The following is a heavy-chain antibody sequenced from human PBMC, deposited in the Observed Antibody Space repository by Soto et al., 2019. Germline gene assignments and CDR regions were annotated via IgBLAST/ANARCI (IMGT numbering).Heavy chain of an antibody. D-gene: IGHD3-10*01. J-gene: IGHJ4*02. CDR3: AKGAYYHGSGSYFPFDY. CDR2: ISGSGGST. V-gene: IGHV3-23*01. Sequence: LRLSCAASGFTFSSYWMSWVRQAPGKGLEWVSAISGSGGSTYYADSVKGRFTISRDNSKNTLYLQMNSLRAEDTAVYYCAKGAYYHGSGSYFPFDYWGQGTLVTVSS. CDR1: GFTFSSYW.